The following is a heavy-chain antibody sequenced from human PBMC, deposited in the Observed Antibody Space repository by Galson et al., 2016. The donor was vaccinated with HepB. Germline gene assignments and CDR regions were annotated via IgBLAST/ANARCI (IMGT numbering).Heavy chain of an antibody. J-gene: IGHJ4*02. V-gene: IGHV3-33*01. CDR2: IWFDEITK. D-gene: IGHD3-3*01. Sequence: SLRLSCAASGFTFKNYGMHWVRQAPGKGLEWLAVIWFDEITKHYADSVKGRFTISKDNSWNTLYLQMNSLRVDDTAVYYCARDLGDYNYWSGYLGDYWGQGALVTVSS. CDR3: ARDLGDYNYWSGYLGDY. CDR1: GFTFKNYG.